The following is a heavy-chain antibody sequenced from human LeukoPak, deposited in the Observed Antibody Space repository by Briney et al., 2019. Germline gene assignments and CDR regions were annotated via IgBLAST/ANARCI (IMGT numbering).Heavy chain of an antibody. D-gene: IGHD2-15*01. J-gene: IGHJ6*04. V-gene: IGHV4-59*01. CDR1: GGSISSYY. CDR2: IYYSGST. CDR3: ARALYCSGGSCYPLYYYYYGMDV. Sequence: PSETLSLTCTVSGGSISSYYWSWIRQPPGKGLEWIGYIYYSGSTNYNPSLKSRVTISVDTSKNQFSLKLSSVTAADTAVYYCARALYCSGGSCYPLYYYYYGMDVWGKGTTATVSS.